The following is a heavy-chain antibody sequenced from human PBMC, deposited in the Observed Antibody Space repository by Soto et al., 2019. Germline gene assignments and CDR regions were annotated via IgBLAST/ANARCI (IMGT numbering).Heavy chain of an antibody. V-gene: IGHV3-48*01. D-gene: IGHD3-10*01. CDR3: ARDSTMVRGALAY. Sequence: PGGSLRLSCAASGFTFSSHSMNWVRQAPGKGLEWVSYISSSSSTIYYADSVKGRFTISRDNAKNSLYLQMNSLRAEDTAVYDCARDSTMVRGALAYWGQGPLVTVSS. CDR2: ISSSSSTI. J-gene: IGHJ4*02. CDR1: GFTFSSHS.